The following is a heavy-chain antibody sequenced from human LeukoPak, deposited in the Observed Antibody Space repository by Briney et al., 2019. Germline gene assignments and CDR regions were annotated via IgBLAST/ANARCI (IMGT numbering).Heavy chain of an antibody. V-gene: IGHV3-23*01. D-gene: IGHD1-26*01. CDR2: ITTTGDTT. CDR1: GFTFSNHV. J-gene: IGHJ4*02. Sequence: GGSLRLSCTASGFTFSNHVMTWVRQAPGKGLQWISLITTTGDTTYYADSVKGRFTISRDNSKNTLYLQMNSLRAEDTAVYFCARDTMGATDYWGQGTLVTVSS. CDR3: ARDTMGATDY.